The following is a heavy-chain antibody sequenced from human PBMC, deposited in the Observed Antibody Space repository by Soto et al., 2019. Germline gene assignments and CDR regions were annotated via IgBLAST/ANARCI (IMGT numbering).Heavy chain of an antibody. V-gene: IGHV4-59*01. D-gene: IGHD6-13*01. CDR2: IYYSGST. CDR1: GGSISSYY. CDR3: ARAGDIAAAGTNDY. Sequence: SETLSLTCTVSGGSISSYYWSWIRPPPGKGLEWIGYIYYSGSTNYNPSLKSRVTISVDTSKNQFSLKLSSVTAADTAVYYCARAGDIAAAGTNDYWGQGTLVTVSS. J-gene: IGHJ4*02.